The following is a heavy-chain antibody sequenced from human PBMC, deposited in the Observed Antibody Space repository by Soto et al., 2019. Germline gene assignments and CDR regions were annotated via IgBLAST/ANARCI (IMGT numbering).Heavy chain of an antibody. CDR1: GDSISSGDYY. CDR3: ARLLTNYDYVWGSYRRYYFDY. J-gene: IGHJ4*02. CDR2: IYYSGST. V-gene: IGHV4-30-4*01. Sequence: SETLSLTCTVSGDSISSGDYYWSWIRQPPGKGLEWIGYIYYSGSTYYNPSLKSRVTISVDTSKNQFSLKLSSVTAADTAVYYCARLLTNYDYVWGSYRRYYFDYWGQGTLVTVSS. D-gene: IGHD3-16*02.